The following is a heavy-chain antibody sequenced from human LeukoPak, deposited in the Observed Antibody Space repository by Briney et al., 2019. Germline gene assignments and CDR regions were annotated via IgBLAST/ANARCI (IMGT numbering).Heavy chain of an antibody. V-gene: IGHV4-39*01. CDR2: IYYSGST. J-gene: IGHJ4*02. D-gene: IGHD2-2*01. CDR1: GGSISTTSYY. Sequence: SETLSLTCTVSGGSISTTSYYWGWIRQPPGKGLEWIGNIYYSGSTFYNPSFKSRVTISVDTSKNQFSLKLNSVTAADTAVYYCASPLGYCSSTDCYGDYWGQGTLVTVSS. CDR3: ASPLGYCSSTDCYGDY.